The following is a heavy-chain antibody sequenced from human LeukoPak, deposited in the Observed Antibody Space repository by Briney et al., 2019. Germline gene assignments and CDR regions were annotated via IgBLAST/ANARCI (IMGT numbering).Heavy chain of an antibody. J-gene: IGHJ3*02. CDR3: AKIHQNRVVVGAKGAFDI. V-gene: IGHV3-73*01. CDR1: GFTFSASP. Sequence: GGSLKLSCAASGFTFSASPMHWVRQASGKGLEWVGRITGTHATAYSVTVKGRFTISRDDSKYTTYLQMNSLETEDTAVYYCAKIHQNRVVVGAKGAFDIWGQGTVVTVSS. D-gene: IGHD2-15*01. CDR2: ITGTHAT.